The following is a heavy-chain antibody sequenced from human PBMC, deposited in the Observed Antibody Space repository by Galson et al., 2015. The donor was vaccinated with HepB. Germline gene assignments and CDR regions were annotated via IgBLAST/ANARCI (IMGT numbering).Heavy chain of an antibody. CDR2: IRSHAYGGTT. J-gene: IGHJ4*02. V-gene: IGHV3-49*03. D-gene: IGHD2-15*01. CDR3: TRDYCSEGNCFFDY. CDR1: GFNFEDYG. Sequence: SLRLSCVTTGFNFEDYGMNWLRQAPGKGLEWVGFIRSHAYGGTTEYAATVKDRFTISRDDSKSIAYLQMDSLRTDDIAVYYCTRDYCSEGNCFFDYWGQGTLVNVSS.